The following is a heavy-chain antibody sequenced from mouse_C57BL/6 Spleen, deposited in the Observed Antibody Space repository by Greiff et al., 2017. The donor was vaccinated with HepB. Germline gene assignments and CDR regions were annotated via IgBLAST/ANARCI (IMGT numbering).Heavy chain of an antibody. CDR3: ARQGPSNYFDY. J-gene: IGHJ2*01. CDR1: GYTFTSYD. Sequence: QVQLKESGPELVKPGASVKLSCKASGYTFTSYDINWVKQRPGQGLEWIGWIYPSDGSTKYNEKVKGKSTFTVDTSSSTTYMELHSLTSEDSAVFLCARQGPSNYFDYWGQGTTLTVSS. V-gene: IGHV1-85*01. CDR2: IYPSDGST. D-gene: IGHD3-3*01.